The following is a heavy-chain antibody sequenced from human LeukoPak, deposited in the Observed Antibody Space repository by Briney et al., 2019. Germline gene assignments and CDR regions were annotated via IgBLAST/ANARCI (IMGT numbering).Heavy chain of an antibody. CDR3: VRALGENGDF. CDR1: GFIFNSYT. D-gene: IGHD2-21*01. V-gene: IGHV3-21*01. Sequence: GGSLRLSCAASGFIFNSYTIHWVSQTPGKGLDWVSSIGGSGTYTHYADSLKGRFTISRDNADNSVYLQMNSLTTEDTAVYYCVRALGENGDFWGQGTLVTVSS. CDR2: IGGSGTYT. J-gene: IGHJ4*02.